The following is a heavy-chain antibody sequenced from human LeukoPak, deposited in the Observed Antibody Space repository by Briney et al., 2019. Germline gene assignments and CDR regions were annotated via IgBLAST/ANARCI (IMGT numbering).Heavy chain of an antibody. CDR1: GFTFSSYE. D-gene: IGHD6-13*01. V-gene: IGHV3-48*03. CDR3: ARELGIAAAGYYGMDV. J-gene: IGHJ6*02. CDR2: ISSSGSTI. Sequence: AGGSLRLSCAASGFTFSSYEMNWVRQAPGKGLEWVSYISSSGSTIYYADSVKGRFTISRDNAKNSLYLQMNSLRAEDTAVYYCARELGIAAAGYYGMDVWGQGTTVTVSS.